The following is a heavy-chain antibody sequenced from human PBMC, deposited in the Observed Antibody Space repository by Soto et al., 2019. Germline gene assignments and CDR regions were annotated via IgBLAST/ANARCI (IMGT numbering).Heavy chain of an antibody. CDR1: GYTFTGYY. Sequence: ASVTVSCKASGYTFTGYYMHWVRQAPGQGLEWMGWINPNSGGTNYAQKFQGWVTMTRDTSISTAYMDLSRLRSDDTAVYYCARDLRGNVSREEALDIWGQGTMVNVSS. CDR3: ARDLRGNVSREEALDI. J-gene: IGHJ3*02. CDR2: INPNSGGT. D-gene: IGHD3-10*01. V-gene: IGHV1-2*04.